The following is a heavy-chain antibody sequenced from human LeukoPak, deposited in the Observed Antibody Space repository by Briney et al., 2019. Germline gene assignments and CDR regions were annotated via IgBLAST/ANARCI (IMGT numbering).Heavy chain of an antibody. CDR1: GYKFTGYG. Sequence: ASVTVSCKASGYKFTGYGISWVRQAPGQGLEWMGWISSYNGNTNYAQKLQGRVTMTTDTSTSTAYMELRSLRSDDTAVYYCARDAPPYDILTGYYNVMYYYGMDVWGQGTTVTVSS. V-gene: IGHV1-18*01. CDR2: ISSYNGNT. J-gene: IGHJ6*02. D-gene: IGHD3-9*01. CDR3: ARDAPPYDILTGYYNVMYYYGMDV.